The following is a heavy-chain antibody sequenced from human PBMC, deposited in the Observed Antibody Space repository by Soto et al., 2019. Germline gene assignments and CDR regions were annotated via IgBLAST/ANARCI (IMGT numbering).Heavy chain of an antibody. CDR1: GFTFSSYA. CDR2: INGSGGST. D-gene: IGHD2-2*01. V-gene: IGHV3-23*01. Sequence: EVQLLESGGGLVQPGGSLGLSCAASGFTFSSYAMSWVRQAPGKGLEWVSGINGSGGSTYYADSVKGRFTISRDNSKNTLYLQMNSLRAEDTAVYYCVGYQLLSNYWGQGTLVTVSS. CDR3: VGYQLLSNY. J-gene: IGHJ4*02.